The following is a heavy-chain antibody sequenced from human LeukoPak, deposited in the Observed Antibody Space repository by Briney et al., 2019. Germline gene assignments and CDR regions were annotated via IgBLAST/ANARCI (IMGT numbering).Heavy chain of an antibody. J-gene: IGHJ4*02. CDR1: GGSISSGDYY. V-gene: IGHV4-61*08. Sequence: SETLSLTCTVSGGSISSGDYYWSWIRQPPGKGLEWIGYIYYSGSTYYNPSLKSRVTISVDTSKNQFSLKLNSVTAADTAVYYCAMGSNSWYSRDYFDHWGQGTLVTVSS. CDR3: AMGSNSWYSRDYFDH. D-gene: IGHD6-13*01. CDR2: IYYSGST.